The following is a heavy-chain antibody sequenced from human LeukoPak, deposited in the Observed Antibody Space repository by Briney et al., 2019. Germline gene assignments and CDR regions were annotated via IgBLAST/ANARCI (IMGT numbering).Heavy chain of an antibody. CDR1: GFTFSSYS. J-gene: IGHJ3*02. CDR3: ARGQGTSGYAFDI. D-gene: IGHD2-8*01. CDR2: IYSGGTT. Sequence: GGSLRLSCAASGFTFSSYSMNWVRQAPGKGLEWVSVIYSGGTTYYADSVKGRFTISRDNSKNTLRLQMNSLRDEDTAVYYCARGQGTSGYAFDIWGQGTMVTVSS. V-gene: IGHV3-53*01.